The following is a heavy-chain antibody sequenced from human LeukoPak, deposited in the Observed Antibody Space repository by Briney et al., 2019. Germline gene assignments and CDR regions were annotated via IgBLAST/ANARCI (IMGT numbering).Heavy chain of an antibody. V-gene: IGHV3-15*01. CDR3: TTDSAAANDY. CDR1: GFTFDDYG. J-gene: IGHJ4*02. D-gene: IGHD6-13*01. Sequence: GGSLRLSCAASGFTFDDYGMSWVRHAPGKGLEWVGRIKSKTDGGTTDYAAPVKGRFTISRDDSKNTLYLQMNSLKTEDTAVYYCTTDSAAANDYRGQGTLVTVSS. CDR2: IKSKTDGGTT.